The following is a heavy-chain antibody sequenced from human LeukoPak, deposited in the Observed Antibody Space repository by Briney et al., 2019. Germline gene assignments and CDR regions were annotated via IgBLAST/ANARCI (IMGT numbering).Heavy chain of an antibody. CDR3: AKDLSGGWSLDY. D-gene: IGHD6-19*01. CDR2: ISHDGSDK. J-gene: IGHJ4*02. V-gene: IGHV3-30*18. CDR1: GYTFSTYG. Sequence: GRSLRLSCGASGYTFSTYGMHWVRQAPGKALEWVAVISHDGSDKHYADSVKGRFSISRDNSKNTLYLQTNSLRGEDTAVYYCAKDLSGGWSLDYWGQGTLVTVSS.